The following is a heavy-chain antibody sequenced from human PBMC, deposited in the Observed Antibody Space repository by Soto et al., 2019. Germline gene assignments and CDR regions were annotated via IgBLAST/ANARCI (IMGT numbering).Heavy chain of an antibody. Sequence: PSETLSLTSTVAGGSISTHYWTWIRQPPGKGLEWIGYIFSNGRPNYNPSLESRVTMSVDTPKGQLSLKLRSVTAATTAVYYCGRGGDKSLWYYSVWVQGTLVDVSS. D-gene: IGHD3-10*02. CDR1: GGSISTHY. CDR2: IFSNGRP. V-gene: IGHV4-59*11. J-gene: IGHJ1*01. CDR3: GRGGDKSLWYYSV.